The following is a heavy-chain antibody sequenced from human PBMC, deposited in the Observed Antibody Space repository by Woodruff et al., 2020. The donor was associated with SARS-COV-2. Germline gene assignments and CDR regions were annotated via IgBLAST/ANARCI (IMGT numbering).Heavy chain of an antibody. V-gene: IGHV1-18*01. CDR3: AREGGDWYFDL. J-gene: IGHJ2*01. Sequence: RQAPGHGLEWMGWISAYNGNTNYAQKLQGRVTMTTDTSTSTAYMELRSLRSDDTAVYYCAREGGDWYFDLWGRGTLVTVS. CDR2: ISAYNGNT. D-gene: IGHD3-16*01.